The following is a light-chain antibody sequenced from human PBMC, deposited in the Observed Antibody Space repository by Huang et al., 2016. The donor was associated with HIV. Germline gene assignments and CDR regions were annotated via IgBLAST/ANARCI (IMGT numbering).Light chain of an antibody. Sequence: DIVMTQSPDSLSVSPGERATIDCKSSQSLLYSLNNKNYLAWFQQKPGRHTKLILYWASTRESGIPERFSGSGSGKDFTLTINNLQPEDVATYYCQQYYQNPQTFGQGT. CDR2: WAS. CDR3: QQYYQNPQT. J-gene: IGKJ5*01. CDR1: QSLLYSLNNKNY. V-gene: IGKV4-1*01.